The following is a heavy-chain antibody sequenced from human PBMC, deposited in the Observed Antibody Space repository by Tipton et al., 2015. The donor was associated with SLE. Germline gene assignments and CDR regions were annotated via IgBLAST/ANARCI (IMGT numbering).Heavy chain of an antibody. V-gene: IGHV4-59*07. Sequence: TLSLTCTVSGGSISSYYWSWIRQPPGKGLEWIGYIYYSGSTNYNPSLKSRVTISVDTSKNQFSLKLSSVTAADTAVYYCARGYCSSTSCYGVWFYPWGQGTLVTVSS. CDR1: GGSISSYY. CDR2: IYYSGST. CDR3: ARGYCSSTSCYGVWFYP. D-gene: IGHD2-2*01. J-gene: IGHJ5*02.